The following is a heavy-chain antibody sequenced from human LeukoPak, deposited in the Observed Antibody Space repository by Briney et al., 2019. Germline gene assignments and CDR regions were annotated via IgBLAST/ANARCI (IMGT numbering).Heavy chain of an antibody. CDR2: IYYSGST. CDR1: GGSFSSYY. V-gene: IGHV4-59*01. CDR3: ARVPPFIVGATSAFDI. D-gene: IGHD1-26*01. Sequence: SETLSLTCAVYGGSFSSYYWSWIRQPPGKGLEWIGYIYYSGSTNYNPSLKSRVTISVDTSKNQFSLKLSSVTAADTAVYYCARVPPFIVGATSAFDIWGQGTMVTVSS. J-gene: IGHJ3*02.